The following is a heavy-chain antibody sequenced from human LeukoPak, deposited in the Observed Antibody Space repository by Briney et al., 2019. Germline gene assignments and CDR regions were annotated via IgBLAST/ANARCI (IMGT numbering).Heavy chain of an antibody. CDR2: IDPSDSYT. Sequence: PGESLQISCQSPGSTFATTSITWVRRLPGKDLEWMGRIDPSDSYTNYSPSFQGHVTISTDKSISTAYLQWSSLKASDTAMYYCARQVRDVPGAFDIWGQGTMVTVSS. CDR3: ARQVRDVPGAFDI. J-gene: IGHJ3*02. V-gene: IGHV5-10-1*01. CDR1: GSTFATTS. D-gene: IGHD5-24*01.